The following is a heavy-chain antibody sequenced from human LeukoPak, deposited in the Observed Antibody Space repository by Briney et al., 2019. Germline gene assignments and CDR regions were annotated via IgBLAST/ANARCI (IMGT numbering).Heavy chain of an antibody. CDR2: ISSSSSYI. V-gene: IGHV3-21*01. CDR3: ARVADAVAGPIDY. D-gene: IGHD6-19*01. CDR1: GFTFSSYS. J-gene: IGHJ4*02. Sequence: KSGGSLRLSCAASGFTFSSYSMNWVRQAPGKGLEWVSSISSSSSYIYYADSVKGRFTISRDNAKNSLYLQMNSLRAEDTAVYYCARVADAVAGPIDYWGQGTLVTVSS.